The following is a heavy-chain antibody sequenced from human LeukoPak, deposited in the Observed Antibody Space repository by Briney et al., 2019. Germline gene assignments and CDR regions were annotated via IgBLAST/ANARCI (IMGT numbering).Heavy chain of an antibody. Sequence: SVKVSCKASGGTFSSYAISWVRQAPGQGLEWMGRIIPIFGTANYAQKFQGRVTITTDESTSTAYMELSSLRSEDTAVYYCARMGGATIGDPPLDYWGQGTLVTVSS. J-gene: IGHJ4*02. V-gene: IGHV1-69*05. D-gene: IGHD5-12*01. CDR3: ARMGGATIGDPPLDY. CDR1: GGTFSSYA. CDR2: IIPIFGTA.